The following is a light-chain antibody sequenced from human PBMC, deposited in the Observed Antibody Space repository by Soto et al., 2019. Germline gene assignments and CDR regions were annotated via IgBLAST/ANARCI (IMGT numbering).Light chain of an antibody. CDR2: AAS. Sequence: AIRMTQSPSSFSASTGDRVTITCRASQGISSYLAWYQQKPGKAPKLLIYAASTLQSWVPSRFSGSGSGTDFTLNLSLLQSEDFATYYCQQYYSYPWTFGQGTKVEIK. CDR1: QGISSY. CDR3: QQYYSYPWT. J-gene: IGKJ1*01. V-gene: IGKV1-8*01.